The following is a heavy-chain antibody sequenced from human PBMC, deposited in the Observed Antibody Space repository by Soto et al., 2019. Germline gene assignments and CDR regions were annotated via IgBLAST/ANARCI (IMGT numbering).Heavy chain of an antibody. Sequence: QVQLVESGGGVVQPGRSLRLSCAASGFTFSSYAMHWVRQAPGKGLEWMSVISYDGRNKYYADSVKGRFTISRDNSKNTLYLQMNSLRAEDTAVYYCARAGCDGGSCYTLVGLRYGMDVWGQGTTVTVSS. J-gene: IGHJ6*02. CDR2: ISYDGRNK. V-gene: IGHV3-30-3*01. D-gene: IGHD2-15*01. CDR3: ARAGCDGGSCYTLVGLRYGMDV. CDR1: GFTFSSYA.